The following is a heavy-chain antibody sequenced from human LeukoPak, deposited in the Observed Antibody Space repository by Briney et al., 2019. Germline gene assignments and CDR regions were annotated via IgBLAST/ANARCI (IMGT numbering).Heavy chain of an antibody. Sequence: GSLRLSCAASGFTFSSYSMNWVRQAPGKGLEWVSYISSSSSTIYYADSVKGRFTVSRDNSKNTLYLQMNSLRAEDTAVYYCARDSSSGWYHDSWGQGTLVTVSS. J-gene: IGHJ4*02. CDR2: ISSSSSTI. V-gene: IGHV3-48*01. CDR1: GFTFSSYS. D-gene: IGHD6-19*01. CDR3: ARDSSSGWYHDS.